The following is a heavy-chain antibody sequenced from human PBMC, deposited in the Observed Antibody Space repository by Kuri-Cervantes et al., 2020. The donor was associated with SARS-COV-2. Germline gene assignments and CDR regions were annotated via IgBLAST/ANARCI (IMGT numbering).Heavy chain of an antibody. CDR2: ISYDTRNK. V-gene: IGHV3-30*18. J-gene: IGHJ4*02. CDR3: AKIPFYDSSGYYSNY. Sequence: GGSLRLSCAASGSTFSTYGMHWVRQAPGKGLEWVAVISYDTRNKYYADSAKGRFTISRDNSKNTLYLQVNSLRAEDTAVYYCAKIPFYDSSGYYSNYWGQGTLVTVSS. D-gene: IGHD3-22*01. CDR1: GSTFSTYG.